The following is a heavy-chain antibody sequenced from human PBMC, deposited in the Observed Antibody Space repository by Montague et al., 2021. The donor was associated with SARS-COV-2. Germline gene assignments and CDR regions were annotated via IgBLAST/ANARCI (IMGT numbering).Heavy chain of an antibody. V-gene: IGHV3-66*01. D-gene: IGHD4-11*01. CDR2: IYSDVST. J-gene: IGHJ3*01. CDR3: ARVVTYAFDV. CDR1: GFTVSSNY. Sequence: SLRLSCAASGFTVSSNYMSWVRQAPGKGLEWVSVIYSDVSTHYADSVKGRFTISRDNSKNTLYLQMNSLRAEDTAVYYCARVVTYAFDVWGQGTMVTVSS.